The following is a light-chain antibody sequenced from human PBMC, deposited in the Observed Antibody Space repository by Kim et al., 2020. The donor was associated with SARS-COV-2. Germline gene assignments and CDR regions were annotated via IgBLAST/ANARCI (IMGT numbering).Light chain of an antibody. V-gene: IGLV3-19*01. J-gene: IGLJ3*02. Sequence: ALGQTGRITCQRDSRRSYYASWYQQKPGQAPGLVIYGKNNRPSGIPDRFSGSSSGNTASLTITGAQAEDEADYYCNSRDSSGNHQVFGGGTQLTVL. CDR1: SRRSYY. CDR2: GKN. CDR3: NSRDSSGNHQV.